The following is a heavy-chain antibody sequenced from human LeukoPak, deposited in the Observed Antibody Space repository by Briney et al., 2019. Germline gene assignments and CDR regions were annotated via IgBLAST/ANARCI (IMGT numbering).Heavy chain of an antibody. D-gene: IGHD5-18*01. J-gene: IGHJ4*02. CDR2: LYHTGIT. V-gene: IGHV4-38-2*02. CDR3: VRFLYSNGIDY. Sequence: SETLSLTCTVSGDSISRGYYWGWVRQPPGKGLEWIGSLYHTGITYYNPSLKSRISMSVVASKNLFSLNMNSVTAADTAVYYCVRFLYSNGIDYWGQGTLVSVSS. CDR1: GDSISRGYY.